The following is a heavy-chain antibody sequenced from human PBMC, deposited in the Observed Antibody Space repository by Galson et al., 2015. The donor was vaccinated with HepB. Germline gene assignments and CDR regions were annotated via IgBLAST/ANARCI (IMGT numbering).Heavy chain of an antibody. D-gene: IGHD3-10*01. Sequence: SLRLSCAASGFTFSSYAMSWVRQAPGKGLERVSAVSGSGGSTDYADSVKGRITISRDNSKNTLYLQMNSLRVEDTAIYYCGRDWGVRGFDWGQGTLVAVSS. V-gene: IGHV3-23*01. CDR3: GRDWGVRGFD. CDR1: GFTFSSYA. CDR2: VSGSGGST. J-gene: IGHJ4*02.